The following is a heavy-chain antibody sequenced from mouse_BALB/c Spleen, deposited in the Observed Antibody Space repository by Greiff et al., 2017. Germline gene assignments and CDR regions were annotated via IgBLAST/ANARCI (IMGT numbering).Heavy chain of an antibody. CDR2: ISCYNGAT. CDR3: ARQRAYGNYAMDY. J-gene: IGHJ4*01. D-gene: IGHD2-1*01. Sequence: LVKTGASVKISCKASGYSFTGYYMHWVKQSHGKSLEWIGYISCYNGATSYNQKFKGKATFTADTSSSTAYMQFNSLTSEDSAVYYCARQRAYGNYAMDYWGQGTSVTVSS. CDR1: GYSFTGYY. V-gene: IGHV1S34*01.